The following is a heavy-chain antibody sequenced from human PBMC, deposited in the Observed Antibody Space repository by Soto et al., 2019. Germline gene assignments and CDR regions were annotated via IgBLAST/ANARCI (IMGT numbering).Heavy chain of an antibody. D-gene: IGHD3-10*01. Sequence: QVHLVQSGTEVKKPGASVKVSCKASGYTFTDYGISWVRQAPGQGLEWMGWISAYNGNRNYAQKFDDRVTMTSDSSSSTAYMALRSPRPDDTAVYNCARVLKEGTPAVVGYWCQGTLVTFSS. CDR1: GYTFTDYG. V-gene: IGHV1-18*01. CDR2: ISAYNGNR. J-gene: IGHJ4*02. CDR3: ARVLKEGTPAVVGY.